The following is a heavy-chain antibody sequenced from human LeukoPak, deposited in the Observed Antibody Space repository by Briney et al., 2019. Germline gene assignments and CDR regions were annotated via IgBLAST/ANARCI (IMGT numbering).Heavy chain of an antibody. D-gene: IGHD2-15*01. J-gene: IGHJ4*02. CDR1: GFAFSSYE. Sequence: GGSLRLSCAASGFAFSSYEMNWVRQAPGKGLEWVSYISSSGSTIYYADSVKGRFTISRDNAKNSLYLQMNSLRAEDTAVYYCASQGVVVAATENAFDYWGQGTLITVSS. V-gene: IGHV3-48*03. CDR3: ASQGVVVAATENAFDY. CDR2: ISSSGSTI.